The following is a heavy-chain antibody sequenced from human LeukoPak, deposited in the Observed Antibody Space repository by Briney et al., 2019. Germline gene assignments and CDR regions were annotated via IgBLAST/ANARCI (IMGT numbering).Heavy chain of an antibody. CDR1: GYTFTGYY. CDR3: ARVVITETRHYYGMDV. CDR2: INPNSGGT. V-gene: IGHV1-2*06. D-gene: IGHD3-22*01. J-gene: IGHJ6*02. Sequence: ASVKVSCKASGYTFTGYYMHWVRQAPGQGLEWMGRINPNSGGTNYAQKFQGRVTMTRDTSISTAYMELSRLRSDDTAVYYCARVVITETRHYYGMDVWGQGTTVTVSS.